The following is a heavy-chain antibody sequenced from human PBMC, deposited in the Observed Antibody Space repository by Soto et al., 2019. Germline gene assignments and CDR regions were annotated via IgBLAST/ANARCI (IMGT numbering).Heavy chain of an antibody. V-gene: IGHV1-18*01. CDR1: GYTLTSYG. CDR2: ISANNGNT. D-gene: IGHD3-3*01. J-gene: IGHJ5*02. CDR3: ARVLWSGPYGDNWFDP. Sequence: GASVKVSCKASGYTLTSYGISWVRQAPGQGLEWMGWISANNGNTNYAQKLQGRVTMTTDTSTSTAYMELRSLRSDDTAVYYCARVLWSGPYGDNWFDPWGQGTLVTVSS.